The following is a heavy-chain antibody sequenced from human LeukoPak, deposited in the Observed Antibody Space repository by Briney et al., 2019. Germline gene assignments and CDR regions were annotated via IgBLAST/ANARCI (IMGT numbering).Heavy chain of an antibody. CDR2: INPNSGNT. D-gene: IGHD3-16*01. Sequence: GASVKVSCKASEYTFTNYDINWVRQATGHGLEWMGWINPNSGNTGYTQKFQGRVTMTRNTSLSTAYMELTSLKSEDTAVYYCARSLGTYWGKDFLNWFDPWGQGTLVTVSS. J-gene: IGHJ5*02. V-gene: IGHV1-8*01. CDR1: EYTFTNYD. CDR3: ARSLGTYWGKDFLNWFDP.